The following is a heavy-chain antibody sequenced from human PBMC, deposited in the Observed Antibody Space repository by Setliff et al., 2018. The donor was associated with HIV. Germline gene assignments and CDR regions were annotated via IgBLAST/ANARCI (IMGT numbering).Heavy chain of an antibody. CDR2: IYYTGST. D-gene: IGHD5-18*01. CDR3: AREGKTAMVTKYFDY. Sequence: PSETLSLTCSVSGGSINSGHYYWSWIRHHPGKGLEWIGYIYYTGSTYFNPSLKSRVTISVDTSKNQFSLKLSSLTAADTAMYYCAREGKTAMVTKYFDYWGQGTMVTVSS. V-gene: IGHV4-31*03. CDR1: GGSINSGHYY. J-gene: IGHJ4*02.